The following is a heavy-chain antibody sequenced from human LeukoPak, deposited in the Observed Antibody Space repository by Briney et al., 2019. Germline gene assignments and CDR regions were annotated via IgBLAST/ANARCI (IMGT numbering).Heavy chain of an antibody. CDR2: MSPNSGNT. V-gene: IGHV1-8*02. CDR1: GGTFNNFA. CDR3: VRTPPNWGADF. J-gene: IGHJ4*02. D-gene: IGHD7-27*01. Sequence: ASVKVSCKASGGTFNNFAISWVRQATGQGLEWMGWMSPNSGNTGYAQKFQGRVTMTRDTSTGTAYLELSSLRSEDSAVYYCVRTPPNWGADFWGQGTLVTVSS.